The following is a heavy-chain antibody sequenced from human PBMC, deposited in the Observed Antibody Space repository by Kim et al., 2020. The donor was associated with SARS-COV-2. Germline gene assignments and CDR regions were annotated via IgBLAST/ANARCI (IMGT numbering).Heavy chain of an antibody. CDR2: IYYSGST. D-gene: IGHD1-26*01. J-gene: IGHJ4*02. CDR3: ARGIFSGSYSFGY. Sequence: SETLSLTCTVSGGSVSSGSYYWSWIRQPPGKGLEWIGYIYYSGSTNYNPSLKSRVTISVDTSKNQFSLKLSSVTAADTAVYYCARGIFSGSYSFGYWGQGTLVTVSS. CDR1: GGSVSSGSYY. V-gene: IGHV4-61*01.